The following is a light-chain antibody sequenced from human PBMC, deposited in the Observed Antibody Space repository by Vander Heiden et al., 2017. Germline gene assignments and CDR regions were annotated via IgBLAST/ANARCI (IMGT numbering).Light chain of an antibody. V-gene: IGLV3-19*01. CDR3: NSRDTSGKHLV. J-gene: IGLJ2*01. CDR2: GKN. CDR1: SLRSYY. Sequence: SSELTQDPAVSVALGQTVRITCQGDSLRSYYASWYQQKSGQAPVLVIYGKNNRPSGIPDRFSGSSSGNTASLTITGAQAEDDADYYCNSRDTSGKHLVFGGGTKLTVL.